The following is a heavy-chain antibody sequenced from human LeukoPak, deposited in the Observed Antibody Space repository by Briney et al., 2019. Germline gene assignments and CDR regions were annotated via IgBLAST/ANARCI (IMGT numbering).Heavy chain of an antibody. Sequence: NTSETLSLTCTVSGASISAYYWTWIRQPPDKGLEWIGFIYDSGSTISNPSLNSRVTISLDTSKNQVSLKLSSVTAADTAVYYCAKPRVGANLPDCWGQGTLVTVSS. J-gene: IGHJ4*02. D-gene: IGHD1-26*01. V-gene: IGHV4-59*03. CDR2: IYDSGST. CDR3: AKPRVGANLPDC. CDR1: GASISAYY.